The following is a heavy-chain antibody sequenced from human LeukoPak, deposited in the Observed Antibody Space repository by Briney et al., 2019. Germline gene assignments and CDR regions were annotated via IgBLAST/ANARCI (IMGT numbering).Heavy chain of an antibody. CDR1: EFTFSSYA. CDR2: ISGSGGNS. Sequence: PGGSLRLSCAASEFTFSSYAMSWVRQAPEKGLEWVSAISGSGGNSYYADSVKGRFTISRDNSKNTLYLQMNSLRAEGTAVYYCAKAHSGWRPDWFDPWGQGTLVTVSS. V-gene: IGHV3-23*01. J-gene: IGHJ5*02. CDR3: AKAHSGWRPDWFDP. D-gene: IGHD6-19*01.